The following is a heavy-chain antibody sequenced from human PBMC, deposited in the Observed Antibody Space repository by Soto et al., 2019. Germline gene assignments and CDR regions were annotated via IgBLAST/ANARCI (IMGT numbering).Heavy chain of an antibody. CDR1: GYLFTSYN. V-gene: IGHV1-46*01. CDR3: ARKAGRAYCGGDCYLFDY. Sequence: QVQLVQSGAEVKEPGASVKVSCKASGYLFTSYNIHWVRQAPGQGLEWMGTINPSGGGTTYAQKFQGRVTMTRDTSTSTVHMDLSSLRSEDTAVYYCARKAGRAYCGGDCYLFDYWGQGTLVTVSS. J-gene: IGHJ4*02. D-gene: IGHD2-21*02. CDR2: INPSGGGT.